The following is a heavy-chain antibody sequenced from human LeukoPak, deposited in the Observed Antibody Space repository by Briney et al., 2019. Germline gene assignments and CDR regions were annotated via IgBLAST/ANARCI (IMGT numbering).Heavy chain of an antibody. CDR1: GFTFSSYA. V-gene: IGHV3-23*01. D-gene: IGHD3-10*01. J-gene: IGHJ5*02. CDR2: ISGSGGST. CDR3: AKGYYSSGYNWFDP. Sequence: GGSLRLSCAASGFTFSSYAMIWVRQAPGKGLEWVSGISGSGGSTYYADSVKGRFTISRDNSKNTLYLQMNSLRAEDTAAYYCAKGYYSSGYNWFDPWGQGTLVTVPS.